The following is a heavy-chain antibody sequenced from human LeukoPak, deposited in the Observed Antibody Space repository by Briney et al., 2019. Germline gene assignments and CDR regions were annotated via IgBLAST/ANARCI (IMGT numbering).Heavy chain of an antibody. D-gene: IGHD3-10*01. V-gene: IGHV1-18*04. J-gene: IGHJ4*02. CDR2: ISVYNGNT. CDR1: GYTFTSYY. Sequence: VASVKVSCKASGYTFTSYYMHWVRQAPGQGLEWMGWISVYNGNTKYAQKLQGRLTLTTDTSTNSAYMELRSLRSDDTAMYYCARDRSGPFDSWGQGTLVTVSS. CDR3: ARDRSGPFDS.